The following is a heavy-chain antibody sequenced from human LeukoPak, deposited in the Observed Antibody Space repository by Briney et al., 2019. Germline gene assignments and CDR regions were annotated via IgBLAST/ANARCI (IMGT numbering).Heavy chain of an antibody. CDR1: GYTFTSYY. CDR3: ARDLTGYYGSGSYYPSSWFDP. CDR2: INPSGGST. J-gene: IGHJ5*02. D-gene: IGHD3-10*01. Sequence: ASVKVSCKASGYTFTSYYMHWVRQAPGQGLEWMGIINPSGGSTSYAQKFQGRVTMTRDMPTSTVYMELSSLRSEDTAVYYCARDLTGYYGSGSYYPSSWFDPWGQGTLVTVSS. V-gene: IGHV1-46*01.